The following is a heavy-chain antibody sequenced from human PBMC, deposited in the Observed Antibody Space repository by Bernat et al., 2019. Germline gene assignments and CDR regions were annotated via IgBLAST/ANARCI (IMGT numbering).Heavy chain of an antibody. CDR2: INHSGST. V-gene: IGHV4-34*01. J-gene: IGHJ6*02. Sequence: QVQLQQWGAGLLKPSETLSLTCAVYGGSFSGYYWSWIRQPPGKGLEWIGEINHSGSTNYNPSLKSRVTISVDTSKNQFTLKLSSVTAADTAVYYCWGVIIPPYCYYYGMDVWGQGTTVTVSS. CDR3: WGVIIPPYCYYYGMDV. D-gene: IGHD3-10*01. CDR1: GGSFSGYY.